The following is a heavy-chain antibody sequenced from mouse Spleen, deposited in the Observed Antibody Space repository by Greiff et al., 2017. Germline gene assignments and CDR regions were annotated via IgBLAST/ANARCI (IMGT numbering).Heavy chain of an antibody. CDR2: INPSTGGT. J-gene: IGHJ3*01. D-gene: IGHD1-1*01. CDR1: GYSFTGYY. V-gene: IGHV1-42*01. Sequence: VQLQQSGPELVKPGASVKISCKASGYSFTGYYMNWVKQSPEKSLEWIGEINPSTGGTTYNQKFKAKATLTVDKSSSTAYMQLKSLTSEDSAVYYCARDYGSSGGFAYWGQGTLVTVSA. CDR3: ARDYGSSGGFAY.